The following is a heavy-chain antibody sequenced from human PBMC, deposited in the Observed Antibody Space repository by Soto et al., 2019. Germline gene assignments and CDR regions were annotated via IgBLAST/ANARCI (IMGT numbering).Heavy chain of an antibody. CDR3: ARGHSDGHKNDY. J-gene: IGHJ4*02. CDR2: INHSGST. V-gene: IGHV4-34*01. Sequence: SEALSLTCAVYGGSFSGYYWSWIRQPPGKGLEWIGEINHSGSTNYNPSLKSRVTISVDTSKNQFSLKLSSVTAADTAVYYCARGHSDGHKNDYWGQGTLVTVSS. D-gene: IGHD3-10*01. CDR1: GGSFSGYY.